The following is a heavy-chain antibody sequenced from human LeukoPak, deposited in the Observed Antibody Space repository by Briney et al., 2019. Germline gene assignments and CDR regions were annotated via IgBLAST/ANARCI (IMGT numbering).Heavy chain of an antibody. V-gene: IGHV4-31*03. CDR2: IYYSGST. CDR3: PRARDDYGGNEYFDY. J-gene: IGHJ4*02. D-gene: IGHD4-23*01. Sequence: TSETLSLTCTVSGGSISSGGYYWSWIRQHPGKGLEWIGYIYYSGSTYYNPSLKSRVTISVDTSKNQFSLKLSSVTAADTAVYYCPRARDDYGGNEYFDYWGQGTLVTVSS. CDR1: GGSISSGGYY.